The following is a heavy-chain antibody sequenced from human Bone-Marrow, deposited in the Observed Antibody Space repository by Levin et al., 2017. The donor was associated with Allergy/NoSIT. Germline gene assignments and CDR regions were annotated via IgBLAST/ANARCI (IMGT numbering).Heavy chain of an antibody. V-gene: IGHV3-21*01. J-gene: IGHJ4*02. D-gene: IGHD5-24*01. CDR1: GFTFSSYS. Sequence: GGSLRLSCAASGFTFSSYSMNWVRQAPGKGLEWVSSISSSSSYIYYADSVKGRFTISRDNAKNSLYLQMNSPRAGDTAGYYCAREGWLQFGVWGQGTLVTVSS. CDR3: AREGWLQFGV. CDR2: ISSSSSYI.